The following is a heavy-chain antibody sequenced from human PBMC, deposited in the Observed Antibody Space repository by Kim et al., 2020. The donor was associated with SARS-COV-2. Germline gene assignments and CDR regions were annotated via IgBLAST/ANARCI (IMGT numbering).Heavy chain of an antibody. CDR3: ARDGVAYCGGDCSNWFDP. CDR2: INPNSGGT. CDR1: GYTFTGYY. Sequence: ASVKVSCKASGYTFTGYYMHWVRQAPGQGLEWMGWINPNSGGTNYAQKFQGRVTMTRDTSISTAYMELSRLRSDDTAVYYCARDGVAYCGGDCSNWFDPWGQGTLVTVSS. D-gene: IGHD2-21*01. J-gene: IGHJ5*02. V-gene: IGHV1-2*02.